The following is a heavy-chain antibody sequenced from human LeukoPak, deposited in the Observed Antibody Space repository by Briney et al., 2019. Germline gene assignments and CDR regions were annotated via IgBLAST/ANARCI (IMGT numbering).Heavy chain of an antibody. Sequence: GGPLRLSCAVSGGTFSAYWRAWVRQSPGKGLEWVAEINEDGSVKYYVDSMKGRFTISRDNAKNSLYLQMNSLGAEDTAVYYCAKVPRDSDCYWGQGTLVTVSS. D-gene: IGHD2-21*02. CDR3: AKVPRDSDCY. J-gene: IGHJ4*02. CDR2: INEDGSVK. V-gene: IGHV3-7*01. CDR1: GGTFSAYW.